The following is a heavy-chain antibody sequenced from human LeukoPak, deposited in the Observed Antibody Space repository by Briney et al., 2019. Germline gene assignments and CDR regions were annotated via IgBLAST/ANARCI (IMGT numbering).Heavy chain of an antibody. CDR1: GGSISSSSYY. J-gene: IGHJ4*02. D-gene: IGHD5-18*01. V-gene: IGHV4-39*01. CDR3: ASHRGYSYGYNY. Sequence: KASETLSLTXTVSGGSISSSSYYWGGIRQPPGKGLEWIGSIYYSGSTYYNPSLKSRVTISVDTSKNQFSLKLSSVTAADTAVYYRASHRGYSYGYNYWGQGTLVTVSS. CDR2: IYYSGST.